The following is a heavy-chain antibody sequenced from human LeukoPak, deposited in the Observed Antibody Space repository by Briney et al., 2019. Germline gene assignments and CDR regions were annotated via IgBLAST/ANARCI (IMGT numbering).Heavy chain of an antibody. Sequence: ASVKVSCKASGYTFTSYGISWVRQAPGQGLEWMGWISAYNGNTKYVQKLQGRVTMTTETSTSTAYMELRSLRSDDTAVYYCARDLSDYDYVWGNYRPGDYWGQGTLVTVSS. CDR3: ARDLSDYDYVWGNYRPGDY. CDR1: GYTFTSYG. CDR2: ISAYNGNT. D-gene: IGHD3-16*02. V-gene: IGHV1-18*01. J-gene: IGHJ4*02.